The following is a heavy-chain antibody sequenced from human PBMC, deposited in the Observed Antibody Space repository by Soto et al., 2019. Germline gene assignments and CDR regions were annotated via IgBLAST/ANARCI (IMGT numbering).Heavy chain of an antibody. V-gene: IGHV4-34*03. CDR2: LNHSGST. CDR3: TTDGYSMDV. CDR1: RGSFCGDF. J-gene: IGHJ6*02. Sequence: SGSMSTTRAVYRGSFCGDFWSWIRQPPGKGLEWIGELNHSGSTNYNPSLKSRVTISVDTSKNQFSLKLSSVTAADTAVYYWTTDGYSMDVWGQGTTVPVSS.